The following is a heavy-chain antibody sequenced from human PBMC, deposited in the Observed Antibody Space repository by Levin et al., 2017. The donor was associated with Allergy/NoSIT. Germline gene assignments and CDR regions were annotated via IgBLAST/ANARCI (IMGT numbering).Heavy chain of an antibody. V-gene: IGHV4-61*02. Sequence: SETLSLTCTVSGGSISSGSYYWSWIRQPAGKGLEWIGRIYTSGSTNYNPSLKSRATISVDTSKNQFSLKLSSVTAADTAVYYCARDPRVTAYYFDYWGQGTLVTVSS. CDR1: GGSISSGSYY. CDR3: ARDPRVTAYYFDY. CDR2: IYTSGST. D-gene: IGHD2-21*02. J-gene: IGHJ4*02.